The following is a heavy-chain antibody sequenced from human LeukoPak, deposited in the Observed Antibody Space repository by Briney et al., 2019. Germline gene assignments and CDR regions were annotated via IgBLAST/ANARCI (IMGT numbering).Heavy chain of an antibody. CDR1: EYSFTSYW. Sequence: GESLKISCKGSEYSFTSYWISWVRQMPGKGLEWMGRIDPSDSYTNYSPSFQGHVTISADKSISTAYLQWSSLKASDTAMYYCARPYDSSGYAGYWGQGTLVTVSS. D-gene: IGHD3-22*01. CDR3: ARPYDSSGYAGY. J-gene: IGHJ4*02. V-gene: IGHV5-10-1*01. CDR2: IDPSDSYT.